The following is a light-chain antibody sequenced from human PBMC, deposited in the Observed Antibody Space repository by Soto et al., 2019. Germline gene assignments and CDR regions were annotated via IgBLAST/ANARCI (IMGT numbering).Light chain of an antibody. V-gene: IGLV2-11*01. CDR1: SSDVGDYNY. CDR2: DVS. J-gene: IGLJ3*02. Sequence: QSALTQPRSVSGSPGQSVTISCTGTSSDVGDYNYVSWYQQYPGKAPKLVIYDVSKRPSGVPDRFSGSKSGNTASLTISGLQAEDEAGYYCCSFAGSYTVWVFGGGTKLTVL. CDR3: CSFAGSYTVWV.